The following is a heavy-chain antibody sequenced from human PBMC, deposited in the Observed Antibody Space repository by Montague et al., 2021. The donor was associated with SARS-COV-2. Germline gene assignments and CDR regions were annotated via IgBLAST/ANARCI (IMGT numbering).Heavy chain of an antibody. Sequence: SETLSLTCTVSGASLHRSSYYWGRFRRPPGKGLEWVASIYYGTTTYNRSLKSGAIISVDTYTNQFSLELYSVTAADAAVYFCERLGDMAINPPVHWGQGTLVTVSS. D-gene: IGHD2-21*02. CDR3: ERLGDMAINPPVH. CDR1: GASLHRSSYY. CDR2: IYYGTT. V-gene: IGHV4-39*01. J-gene: IGHJ4*02.